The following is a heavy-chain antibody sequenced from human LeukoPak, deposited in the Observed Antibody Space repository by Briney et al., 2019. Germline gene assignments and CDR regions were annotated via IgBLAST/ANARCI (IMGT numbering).Heavy chain of an antibody. V-gene: IGHV3-74*01. CDR2: IRGDGRAT. CDR1: GFIFTDYW. CDR3: ARDTEGSSSWYVQSA. J-gene: IGHJ4*02. D-gene: IGHD6-13*01. Sequence: GGSLRLSCAASGFIFTDYWMHWVRQAPGKELVWVARIRGDGRATTYADSVKGRFTISRDNSKNTLHLQMNSLRAEDTAVYYCARDTEGSSSWYVQSARGQGTLVTVSS.